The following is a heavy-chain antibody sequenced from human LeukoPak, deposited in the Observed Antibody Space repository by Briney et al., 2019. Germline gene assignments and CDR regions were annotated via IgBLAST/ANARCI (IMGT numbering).Heavy chain of an antibody. CDR3: AREYDYVWGSYRRFDY. CDR2: IYTSGST. V-gene: IGHV4-4*07. Sequence: SEPLSLTCTVSGGSISSYYWSWIRQPAGKGLEWIGRIYTSGSTNYNPSLKSRVTMSVDTSKNQFSLKLSSVTAADTAVYYCAREYDYVWGSYRRFDYWGQGTLVTVSS. CDR1: GGSISSYY. J-gene: IGHJ4*02. D-gene: IGHD3-16*02.